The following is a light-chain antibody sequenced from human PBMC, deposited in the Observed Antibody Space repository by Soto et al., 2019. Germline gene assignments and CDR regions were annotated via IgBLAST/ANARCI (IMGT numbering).Light chain of an antibody. V-gene: IGKV3-15*01. J-gene: IGKJ1*01. CDR3: QQYNDWPRT. CDR2: GAS. Sequence: ETVMTQSPATLSVSPGERATLSCRASQGVGDNLAWYQQKPGQAPRILMYGASARATGVPARISGRGSGTEFTLTISSLQSEDFAVYYCQQYNDWPRTFGQGTKVEIK. CDR1: QGVGDN.